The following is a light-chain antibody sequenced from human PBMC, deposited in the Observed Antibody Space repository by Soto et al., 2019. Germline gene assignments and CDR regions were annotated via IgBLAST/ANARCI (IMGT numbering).Light chain of an antibody. Sequence: DIQMPQSPSSVSASVGDRVTITCRASQGISSWLAWYQQKPGKAPKLLIYAASSLQSGVPSRFRGRTPGTDFHITTSSMQPENCATDLWQQANSFPHTFGQGNNLEPK. V-gene: IGKV1-12*01. CDR3: QQANSFPHT. CDR2: AAS. J-gene: IGKJ2*01. CDR1: QGISSW.